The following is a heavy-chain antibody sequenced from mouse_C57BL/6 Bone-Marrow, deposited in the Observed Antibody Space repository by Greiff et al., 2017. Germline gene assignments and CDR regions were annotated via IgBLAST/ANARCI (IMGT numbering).Heavy chain of an antibody. J-gene: IGHJ1*03. Sequence: VQLQQPGAELVKPGASVKLSCKASGYTFTSYWMQWVKQRPGQGLEWIGEIDPSDSYTNYNQKFKGKATLTVDTSSSTAYMQLSSLTSEDSAVYYCARNGYGWYCDVGGTGTTVTVSS. CDR3: ARNGYGWYCDV. D-gene: IGHD2-14*01. CDR1: GYTFTSYW. CDR2: IDPSDSYT. V-gene: IGHV1-50*01.